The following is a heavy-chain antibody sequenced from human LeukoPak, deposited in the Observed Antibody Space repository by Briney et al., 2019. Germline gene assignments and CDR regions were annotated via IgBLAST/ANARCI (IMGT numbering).Heavy chain of an antibody. V-gene: IGHV3-9*01. D-gene: IGHD1-14*01. J-gene: IGHJ4*02. CDR2: INWNSVHI. CDR1: GFTFSSYE. CDR3: STSRPDRFIDS. Sequence: HSGGSLRLSCAASGFTFSSYEMNWVRQAPGKGLEWVSGINWNSVHIGYADSVKGRFTISRDNAQKSVHLQMFSLRPEDTALYYCSTSRPDRFIDSWGQGTLVTVST.